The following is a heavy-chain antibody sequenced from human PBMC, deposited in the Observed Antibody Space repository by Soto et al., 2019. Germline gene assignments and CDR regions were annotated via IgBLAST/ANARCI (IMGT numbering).Heavy chain of an antibody. CDR1: GGAISSSSYY. CDR2: IYYSGST. CDR3: ARLTTVTDSDYGTDV. J-gene: IGHJ6*02. Sequence: TSETLSLTCTGSGGAISSSSYYLGWIRQPPGKGLEWIGSIYYSGSTYYNPSLKSRVTISVDTSKNQFSLKLSSVTTADTAVYYCARLTTVTDSDYGTDVWGHGTTATVSS. V-gene: IGHV4-39*01. D-gene: IGHD4-4*01.